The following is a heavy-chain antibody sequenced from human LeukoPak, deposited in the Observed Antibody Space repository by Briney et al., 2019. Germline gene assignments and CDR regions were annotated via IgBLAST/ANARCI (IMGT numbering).Heavy chain of an antibody. J-gene: IGHJ4*02. CDR1: GFIFSKYA. V-gene: IGHV3-30*04. D-gene: IGHD2/OR15-2a*01. CDR2: ISYDETKK. CDR3: ARMKVIKGASLDY. Sequence: GGSLRLSCAASGFIFSKYAMHWVRQAPGKGLEWVAVISYDETKKYYADSVKGRFTISRDNSNNTLFLQMNNLKSEDTAVYFCARMKVIKGASLDYWGQGSLVTVSS.